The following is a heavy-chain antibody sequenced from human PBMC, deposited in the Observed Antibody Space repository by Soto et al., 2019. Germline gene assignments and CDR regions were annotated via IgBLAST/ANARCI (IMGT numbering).Heavy chain of an antibody. D-gene: IGHD2-2*01. CDR1: GYTFSSYA. J-gene: IGHJ4*02. CDR3: ARDGVLWEREADIERSTQDIVVVPAAMGFDY. Sequence: GASVKVSCKASGYTFSSYAISWVRQAPGQGLEWMGGIIPIFGTANYAQKFQGRVTITADKSTSTAYMELSSLRSEDTAVYYCARDGVLWEREADIERSTQDIVVVPAAMGFDYWGQGTLVTVSS. CDR2: IIPIFGTA. V-gene: IGHV1-69*06.